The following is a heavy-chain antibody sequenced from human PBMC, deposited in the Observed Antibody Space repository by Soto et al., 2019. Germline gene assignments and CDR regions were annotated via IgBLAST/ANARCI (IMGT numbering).Heavy chain of an antibody. Sequence: GGSLRLSCAASGFTFSSYAMHWVRQAPGKGLEWVAVISYDGSNKYYADSVKGRFTISRDNSKNTLYLQMNSLRAEDTAVYYCARDGPSYYDSSGYPATWGQGTLVTVSS. CDR3: ARDGPSYYDSSGYPAT. V-gene: IGHV3-30-3*01. CDR1: GFTFSSYA. D-gene: IGHD3-22*01. CDR2: ISYDGSNK. J-gene: IGHJ4*02.